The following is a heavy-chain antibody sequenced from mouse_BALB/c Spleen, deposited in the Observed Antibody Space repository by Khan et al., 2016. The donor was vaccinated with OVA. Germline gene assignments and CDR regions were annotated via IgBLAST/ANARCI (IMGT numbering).Heavy chain of an antibody. V-gene: IGHV1S136*01. Sequence: VQLQQSGPELVKPGASVKMSCKASGYTFTAYVMQWVKQKPGQGLEWIGYIYPYNDGTKYNEKFKGKATLTSDKSSSTAYMELSSLTSDDSAVYYGARSEGYEGWFAYWGQGTLVTVSA. J-gene: IGHJ3*01. D-gene: IGHD2-10*02. CDR2: IYPYNDGT. CDR1: GYTFTAYV. CDR3: ARSEGYEGWFAY.